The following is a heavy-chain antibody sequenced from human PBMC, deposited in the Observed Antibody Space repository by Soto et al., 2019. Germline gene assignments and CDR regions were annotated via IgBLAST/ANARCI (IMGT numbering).Heavy chain of an antibody. CDR2: INAGNGNT. J-gene: IGHJ4*02. CDR1: GYTFTSYA. Sequence: ASVKVSCKASGYTFTSYAMHWVRQAPGQRLEWMGWINAGNGNTKYSQKFQGRVTITRDTSASTAYMELSSLRSEDTAVYYCARPGEAMVRGVMAYWGQGTLVTVS. V-gene: IGHV1-3*01. D-gene: IGHD3-10*01. CDR3: ARPGEAMVRGVMAY.